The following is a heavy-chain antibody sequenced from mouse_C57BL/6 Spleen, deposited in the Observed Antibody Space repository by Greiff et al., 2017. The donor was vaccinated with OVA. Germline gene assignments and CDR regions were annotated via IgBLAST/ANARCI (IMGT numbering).Heavy chain of an antibody. V-gene: IGHV1-82*01. CDR3: ARGELGRCAY. CDR1: GYAFSSSW. CDR2: IYPGDGDT. J-gene: IGHJ3*01. D-gene: IGHD4-1*01. Sequence: QVQLQQSGPELVKPGASVKISCKASGYAFSSSWMNWVKQRPGKGLEWIGRIYPGDGDTKYNGKFKGKATLTADKSSSTAYMQLSSLTSEDSAVKFCARGELGRCAYGGQGTLVTVSA.